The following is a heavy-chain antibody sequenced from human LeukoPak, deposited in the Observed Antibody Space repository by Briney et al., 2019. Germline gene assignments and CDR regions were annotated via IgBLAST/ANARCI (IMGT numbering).Heavy chain of an antibody. J-gene: IGHJ4*02. CDR3: AREARGYEYYFDY. V-gene: IGHV3-23*01. CDR2: ISGSGGST. CDR1: GFTFSSYG. D-gene: IGHD5-12*01. Sequence: GGTLRLSCAASGFTFSSYGMSWVRQAPGKGLEWVSAISGSGGSTYYADSVKGRFTISRDNSKNTLYLQMNSLRAEDTAVYYCAREARGYEYYFDYWGQGTLVTISS.